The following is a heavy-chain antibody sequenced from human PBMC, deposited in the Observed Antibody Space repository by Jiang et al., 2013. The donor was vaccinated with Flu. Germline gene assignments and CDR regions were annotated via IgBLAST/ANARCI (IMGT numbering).Heavy chain of an antibody. CDR2: IYTSGST. CDR3: ARDLGDVLFSWFDP. Sequence: PGLVKPSETLSLTCAVSGGSISSYYWSWIRQPAGKGLEWIGRIYTSGSTNYNPSLKSRVTMSVDTSKNQFSLKLSSVTAADTAVYYCARDLGDVLFSWFDPWGQGTLVTVSS. J-gene: IGHJ5*02. V-gene: IGHV4-4*07. D-gene: IGHD3-9*01. CDR1: GGSISSYY.